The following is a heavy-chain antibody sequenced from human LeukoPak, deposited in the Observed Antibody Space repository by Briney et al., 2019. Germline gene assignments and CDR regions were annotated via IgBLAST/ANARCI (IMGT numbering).Heavy chain of an antibody. CDR2: IYYSGST. Sequence: PSETLSLTCTVSGGSVSSYYLSWIRQPPGKGLEWIGYIYYSGSTNYSPSLKSRVTISVDTSKNQFSLKLSSVTAADTAVYYCARTGVVTRLFDPWGQGTLVTVSS. CDR1: GGSVSSYY. V-gene: IGHV4-59*08. D-gene: IGHD3-3*01. J-gene: IGHJ5*02. CDR3: ARTGVVTRLFDP.